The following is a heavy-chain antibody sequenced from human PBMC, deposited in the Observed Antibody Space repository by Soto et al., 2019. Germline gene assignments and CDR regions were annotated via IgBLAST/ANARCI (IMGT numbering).Heavy chain of an antibody. CDR1: GGSISSSSYY. D-gene: IGHD3-16*02. CDR3: ARQPLGELSPFDY. J-gene: IGHJ4*02. V-gene: IGHV4-39*01. CDR2: IYYSGST. Sequence: SETLSLTCTVPGGSISSSSYYWGWIRQPPGKGLEWIGSIYYSGSTYYNPSLKSRVTISVDTSKNQFSLKLSSVTAADTAVYYCARQPLGELSPFDYWGQGTLVTVSS.